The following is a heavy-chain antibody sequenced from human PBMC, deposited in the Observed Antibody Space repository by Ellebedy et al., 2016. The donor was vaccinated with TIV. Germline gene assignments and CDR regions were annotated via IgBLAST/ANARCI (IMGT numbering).Heavy chain of an antibody. CDR1: GGSVSSGSHF. J-gene: IGHJ5*01. CDR2: IFYSGST. D-gene: IGHD5-18*01. V-gene: IGHV4-61*01. Sequence: MPSETLSLTCTVSGGSVSSGSHFRSWIRQPPVKGLECIGYIFYSGSTNYNPSLKSRVTMSVDTSKNQFSMTLRSVTAADTAVYYCARLIDTSSLNNWFDYWGQGTLVTVSS. CDR3: ARLIDTSSLNNWFDY.